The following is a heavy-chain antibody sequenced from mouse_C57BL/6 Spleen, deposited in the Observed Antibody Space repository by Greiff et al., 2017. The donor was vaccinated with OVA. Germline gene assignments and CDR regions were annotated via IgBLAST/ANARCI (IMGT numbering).Heavy chain of an antibody. Sequence: QVQLQQPGAELVKPGASVKMSCKASGYTFTSYWITWVKQRPGQGLEWIGDIYPGSGSTNYTEKCKSKATLTVDTASSTAYMQLSSLTSEDSAVYYCANLLGAMDYWGQGTSVTVSS. D-gene: IGHD1-1*01. CDR3: ANLLGAMDY. J-gene: IGHJ4*01. CDR1: GYTFTSYW. CDR2: IYPGSGST. V-gene: IGHV1-55*01.